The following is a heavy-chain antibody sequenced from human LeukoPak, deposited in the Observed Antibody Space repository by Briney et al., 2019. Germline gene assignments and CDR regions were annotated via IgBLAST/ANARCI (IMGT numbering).Heavy chain of an antibody. CDR3: AKDAYDYASSYSYFDY. D-gene: IGHD3-22*01. V-gene: IGHV3-23*01. J-gene: IGHJ4*02. Sequence: GGSLRLSCAASGFTFSNYAMSWVRQAPGKRLEWVSAISGSGGTTYHADSVKGRFTISRDNSKNTLYLQMNTLRAEDTAVYYCAKDAYDYASSYSYFDYWGQGTLVTVSS. CDR2: ISGSGGTT. CDR1: GFTFSNYA.